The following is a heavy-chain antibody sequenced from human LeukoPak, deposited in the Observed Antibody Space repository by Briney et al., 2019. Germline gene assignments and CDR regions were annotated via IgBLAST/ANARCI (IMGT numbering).Heavy chain of an antibody. CDR1: GFTFRTYS. V-gene: IGHV3-21*01. D-gene: IGHD1-26*01. J-gene: IGHJ4*02. CDR3: ARVGATTGLGEIDY. Sequence: GGSLRLSCAASGFTFRTYSMNWVRQAPGKGLEWVSSISTSSSFIYYADSVKGRFTISRDNAKNSLYLQMNSLRAEDTAVYYCARVGATTGLGEIDYWGQGTLVTVSS. CDR2: ISTSSSFI.